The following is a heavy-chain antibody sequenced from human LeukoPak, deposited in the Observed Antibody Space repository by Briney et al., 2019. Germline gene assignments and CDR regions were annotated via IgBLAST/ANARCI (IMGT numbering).Heavy chain of an antibody. Sequence: PGRSLRLSCAASGFTFSSYGMHWVRQAPGKGLEWVAVIWYDGSNKYYADSVKGRFTISRDNAKNSLYLQMNSLRAEDTAVYYCARDPTVTTPGYWGQGTLVTVSS. CDR2: IWYDGSNK. CDR3: ARDPTVTTPGY. J-gene: IGHJ4*02. D-gene: IGHD4-17*01. CDR1: GFTFSSYG. V-gene: IGHV3-33*01.